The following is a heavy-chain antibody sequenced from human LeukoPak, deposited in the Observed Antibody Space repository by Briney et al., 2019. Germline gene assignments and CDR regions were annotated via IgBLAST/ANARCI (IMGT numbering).Heavy chain of an antibody. CDR2: IYRDDST. CDR1: GFTVSNSY. Sequence: PGGSLRLSCAASGFTVSNSYMSWVRQAPGKGLEWVSVIYRDDSTYYADSVKVRFTISRDNSKNTLYLQMNSLRTEDTAVYYCARHRDGYSLGFFDYWGQGTLVTVSS. J-gene: IGHJ4*02. CDR3: ARHRDGYSLGFFDY. D-gene: IGHD5-24*01. V-gene: IGHV3-53*01.